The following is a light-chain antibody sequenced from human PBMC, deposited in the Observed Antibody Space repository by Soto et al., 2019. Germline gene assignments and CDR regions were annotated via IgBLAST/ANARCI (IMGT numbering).Light chain of an antibody. CDR1: QSISSW. Sequence: DTQMTQSPSTLSASVGDRVTITFRASQSISSWLAWYQQKPGKAPKLLIYDASSLESGVPSRFSGSGSGTEFTLTISSLQPDDFATYYCQQYNSYSQTFGQGTKVDIK. CDR3: QQYNSYSQT. V-gene: IGKV1-5*01. J-gene: IGKJ1*01. CDR2: DAS.